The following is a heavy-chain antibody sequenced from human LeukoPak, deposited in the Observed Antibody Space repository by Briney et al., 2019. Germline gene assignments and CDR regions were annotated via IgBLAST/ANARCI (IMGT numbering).Heavy chain of an antibody. CDR2: IYHAGST. CDR1: GGSISSGGYF. V-gene: IGHV4-31*03. D-gene: IGHD3-22*01. Sequence: PSQTLSLTCTVSGGSISSGGYFWGWIRQHPGKGLEWIAHIYHAGSTHDNPSLRVRVAISLDTSANQFSLRLSSVTAADTAVYFCARATHYSASTGGPYMDVWGQGTTVTVSS. CDR3: ARATHYSASTGGPYMDV. J-gene: IGHJ6*03.